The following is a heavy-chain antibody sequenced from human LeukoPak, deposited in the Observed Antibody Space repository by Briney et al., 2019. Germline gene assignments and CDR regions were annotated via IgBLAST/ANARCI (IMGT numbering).Heavy chain of an antibody. CDR3: NGPTF. D-gene: IGHD2-8*01. J-gene: IGHJ4*02. V-gene: IGHV3-7*05. Sequence: PGGSLRLSCVASGFTFGNYWMNWVRQAPGKGLEWVANIKNDGGATYYLDSVKGRFTISRDNAKSSLYLQTDSLRAEDTAVYYCNGPTFWGQGTLVTVSS. CDR2: IKNDGGAT. CDR1: GFTFGNYW.